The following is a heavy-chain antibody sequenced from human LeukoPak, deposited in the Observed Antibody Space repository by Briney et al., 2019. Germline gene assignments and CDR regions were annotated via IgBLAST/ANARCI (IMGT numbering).Heavy chain of an antibody. V-gene: IGHV3-30*18. J-gene: IGHJ4*02. CDR1: GFTFSSYG. CDR2: ISYDGSNK. Sequence: GGSLRLSCAASGFTFSSYGMHWVRQAPGKGLEWVAVISYDGSNKYYADSVKGRFTISRDNSKNTLYLQMNSLRAEDTAVYYCAKDTIAVAGLADYWGQGTLVTVSS. CDR3: AKDTIAVAGLADY. D-gene: IGHD6-19*01.